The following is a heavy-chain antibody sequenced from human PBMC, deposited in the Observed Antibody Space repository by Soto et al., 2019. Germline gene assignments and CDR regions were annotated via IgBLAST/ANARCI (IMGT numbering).Heavy chain of an antibody. J-gene: IGHJ5*02. CDR3: AREIPSYYYDSSGYR. CDR1: GGTFSSYT. V-gene: IGHV1-69*08. CDR2: IIPILGIA. Sequence: QVQLVQSGAEVKKPGSSVKVSCKASGGTFSSYTISWVRQAPGQGLEWMGRIIPILGIANYAQKFQGRVTSTADKSTSTAYMELSSLRSEDTAVYYCAREIPSYYYDSSGYRWGQGTLVTVCS. D-gene: IGHD3-22*01.